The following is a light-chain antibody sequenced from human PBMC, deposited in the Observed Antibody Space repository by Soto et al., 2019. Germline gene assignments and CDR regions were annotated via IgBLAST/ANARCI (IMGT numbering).Light chain of an antibody. Sequence: EMVMTQAPLSLPVTPGEPASVSCRSSHSLLQSNGYNYLVWYLQKPGQSPQLLIYLGSNRASGVPDRFSGSGPGTDFTLKISRVEAEDVGVYYCMQPLQTPITFGQGTRLEIK. CDR1: HSLLQSNGYNY. CDR2: LGS. V-gene: IGKV2-28*01. CDR3: MQPLQTPIT. J-gene: IGKJ5*01.